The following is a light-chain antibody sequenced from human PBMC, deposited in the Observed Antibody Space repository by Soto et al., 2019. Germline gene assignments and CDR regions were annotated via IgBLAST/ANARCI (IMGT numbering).Light chain of an antibody. CDR1: QSISSW. J-gene: IGKJ3*01. CDR3: QQNNFY. CDR2: KAS. V-gene: IGKV1-5*03. Sequence: DIQMTQSPSTLSASVGDRVTITCRASQSISSWLAWYQQKPGKAPKLLIYKASSLESGVPSRFAASGSETEFTLTIDSLQPDDFATYYCQQNNFYFGRGTKVDIK.